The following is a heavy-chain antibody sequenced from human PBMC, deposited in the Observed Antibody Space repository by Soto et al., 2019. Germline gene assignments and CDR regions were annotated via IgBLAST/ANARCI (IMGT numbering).Heavy chain of an antibody. J-gene: IGHJ3*02. CDR2: IYPDNSDK. CDR1: GYRFSTSW. CDR3: ARRGEQIPDALDI. Sequence: PGESLKISCQGSGYRFSTSWIAWVRQMPGKGLEWMGIIYPDNSDKRHNPSLQGQVTMSVDKSINTAYLQWSSLKASDTAMCYCARRGEQIPDALDIWGQGTMVTVSS. V-gene: IGHV5-51*01.